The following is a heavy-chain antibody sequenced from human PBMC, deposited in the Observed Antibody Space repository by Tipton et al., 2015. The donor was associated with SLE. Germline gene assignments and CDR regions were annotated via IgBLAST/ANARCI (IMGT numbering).Heavy chain of an antibody. Sequence: TLSLTCSVSGGSFTSYYWGWFRQPPGKGLEWIGSNYYSGSTYYNPSLKSRVTISVDTSKNQFSLKLSSVTAADTAVYYCARHDTNYGRNWFDPWGQGTLVTVSS. CDR1: GGSFTSYY. CDR3: ARHDTNYGRNWFDP. V-gene: IGHV4-39*01. CDR2: NYYSGST. J-gene: IGHJ5*02. D-gene: IGHD2-8*01.